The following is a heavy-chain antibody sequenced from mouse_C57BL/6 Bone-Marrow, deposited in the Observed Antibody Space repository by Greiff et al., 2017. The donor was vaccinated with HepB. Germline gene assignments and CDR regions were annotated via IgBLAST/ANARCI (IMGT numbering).Heavy chain of an antibody. CDR2: IDPSDSYT. D-gene: IGHD4-1*01. V-gene: IGHV1-50*01. CDR3: ARPPNWDVDPWFAY. CDR1: GYTFTSYW. J-gene: IGHJ3*01. Sequence: QQPGAELVKPGASVKLSCKASGYTFTSYWMQWVKQRPGQGLEWIGEIDPSDSYTNYNQKFKGKATLTVDTSSSTAYMQLSSLTSEDSAVYYCARPPNWDVDPWFAYWGQGTLVTVSA.